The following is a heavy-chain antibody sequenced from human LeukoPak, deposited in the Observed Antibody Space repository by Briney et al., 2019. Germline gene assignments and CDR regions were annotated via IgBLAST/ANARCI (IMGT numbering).Heavy chain of an antibody. Sequence: SVKVSCKASGGTFSSYTISWVRQAPGQGLEWIGRIIPILGIANYAQKFQGRVTITADKSTSTAYMELSSLRSEDTAVYYCASGRYGSGTLYYFDYWGQGTLVTVSS. CDR1: GGTFSSYT. CDR3: ASGRYGSGTLYYFDY. CDR2: IIPILGIA. V-gene: IGHV1-69*02. J-gene: IGHJ4*02. D-gene: IGHD3-10*01.